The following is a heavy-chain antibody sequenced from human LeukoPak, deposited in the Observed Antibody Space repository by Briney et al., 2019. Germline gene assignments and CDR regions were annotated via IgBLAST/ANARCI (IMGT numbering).Heavy chain of an antibody. CDR2: ISGSGGST. D-gene: IGHD3-10*01. V-gene: IGHV3-23*01. Sequence: PEGSLRLSCAASGFTFSSYAMSWVRQAPGKGLEWVSAISGSGGSTYYADSVKDRFTISRDNSKNTLYLQMNSLRAEDTAVYYCARSYGSGSYYYFDYWGQGTLVTVSS. CDR3: ARSYGSGSYYYFDY. J-gene: IGHJ4*02. CDR1: GFTFSSYA.